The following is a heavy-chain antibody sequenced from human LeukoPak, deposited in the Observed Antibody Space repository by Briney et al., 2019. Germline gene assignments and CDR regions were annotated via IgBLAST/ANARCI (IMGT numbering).Heavy chain of an antibody. J-gene: IGHJ4*02. V-gene: IGHV3-53*04. CDR1: GFTVSSNY. D-gene: IGHD6-13*01. CDR3: ARANIAAAGQDRGFDY. CDR2: IYSGGST. Sequence: GGSLRLSCAASGFTVSSNYMSWVRQAPGKGLEWVSVIYSGGSTYYAESVKGRFTISRHNSKNTLYLQMNSLRAEDTAVYCCARANIAAAGQDRGFDYWGQGTLVTVSS.